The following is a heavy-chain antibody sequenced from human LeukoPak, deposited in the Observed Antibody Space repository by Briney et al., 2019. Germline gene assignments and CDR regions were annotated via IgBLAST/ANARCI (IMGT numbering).Heavy chain of an antibody. D-gene: IGHD5-12*01. Sequence: PSQTLSLTCTVSGGSISSGGYYWGWIRQPPGKGLEWMGSIYYSGSTYYNPSLKSRVTVSVDTSKNQFSLKLTSVTAADTAVYYCARGVWIYSYWGQGTLVTVS. V-gene: IGHV4-39*01. CDR2: IYYSGST. CDR1: GGSISSGGYY. CDR3: ARGVWIYSY. J-gene: IGHJ4*02.